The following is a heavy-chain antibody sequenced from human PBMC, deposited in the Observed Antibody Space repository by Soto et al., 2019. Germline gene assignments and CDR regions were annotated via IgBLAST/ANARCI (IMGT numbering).Heavy chain of an antibody. Sequence: QLHLVQSGAGVKKPGASVTVSCSASGYPVTAYYMHWVRQAPGRGLEWMGGINPATGAAKCTQTFQGRVTMTRDTSTSTDCMELSGLTSEDTAVFYCARGGGVGVAGSAAFDMWGQGTLVTVSS. CDR1: GYPVTAYY. V-gene: IGHV1-2*02. CDR3: ARGGGVGVAGSAAFDM. J-gene: IGHJ3*02. CDR2: INPATGAA. D-gene: IGHD3-3*01.